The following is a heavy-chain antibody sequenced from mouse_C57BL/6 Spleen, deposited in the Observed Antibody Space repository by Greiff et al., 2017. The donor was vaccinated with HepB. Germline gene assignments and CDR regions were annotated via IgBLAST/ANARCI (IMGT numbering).Heavy chain of an antibody. CDR1: GFTFSDYG. J-gene: IGHJ4*01. CDR2: ISSGSSTI. V-gene: IGHV5-17*01. D-gene: IGHD2-1*01. Sequence: EVQLKESGGGLVKPGGSLKLSCAASGFTFSDYGMHWVRQAPEKGLEWVAYISSGSSTIYYADTVKGRFTISRDNAKNTLFLQMTSLRSEDTAMYYCARRGNYFYYYAMDYWGQGTSVTVSS. CDR3: ARRGNYFYYYAMDY.